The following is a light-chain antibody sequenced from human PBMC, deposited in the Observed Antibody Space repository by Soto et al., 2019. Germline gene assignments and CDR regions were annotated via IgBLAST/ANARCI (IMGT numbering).Light chain of an antibody. Sequence: QSVLTQPPSASGTPGQRVTISCSGSTSNLGSNFVYWYQQVPGAAPKLLISRNDQRPSGVPDRFSGSKSGTSASLAISGLRSEDEADYHCAAWDDSLSGVVFGGGTQLTV. V-gene: IGLV1-47*01. CDR3: AAWDDSLSGVV. CDR2: RND. CDR1: TSNLGSNF. J-gene: IGLJ3*02.